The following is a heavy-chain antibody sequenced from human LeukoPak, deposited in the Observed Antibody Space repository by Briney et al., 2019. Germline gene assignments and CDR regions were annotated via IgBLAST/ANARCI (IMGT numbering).Heavy chain of an antibody. V-gene: IGHV3-21*01. D-gene: IGHD2-2*01. CDR1: GLTFSSYS. CDR2: ISSSSSYI. Sequence: GGSLRLSCAASGLTFSSYSMNWVRQAPGKGLEWVSSISSSSSYIYYADSMKGRFTISRDNAKNSLYLEMNSLRAEDTAVYYCARDHWPAASLGYWGQGTLVTVSS. J-gene: IGHJ4*02. CDR3: ARDHWPAASLGY.